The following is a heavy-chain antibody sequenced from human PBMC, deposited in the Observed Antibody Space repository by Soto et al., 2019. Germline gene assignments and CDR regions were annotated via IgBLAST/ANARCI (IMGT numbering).Heavy chain of an antibody. CDR2: ISSSSYTI. CDR1: GFTFNTYN. D-gene: IGHD3-10*01. CDR3: AREISLSAGSYFDY. Sequence: GGSLRLSCTASGFTFNTYNMNWVRQAPGKGLEWVSYISSSSYTIKYADSVEGRFTVSRDNGKKSLYLQMNSLRDEDTAVNFCAREISLSAGSYFDYWGQGTLVTVSS. J-gene: IGHJ4*02. V-gene: IGHV3-48*02.